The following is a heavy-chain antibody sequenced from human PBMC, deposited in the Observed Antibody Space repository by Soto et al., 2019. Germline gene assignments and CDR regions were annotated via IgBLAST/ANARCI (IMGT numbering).Heavy chain of an antibody. CDR3: AHRPRGYAYYFDY. D-gene: IGHD5-12*01. CDR2: IYWDEDK. V-gene: IGHV2-5*02. Sequence: QITLKESGPTLVKPTQTLTLTCTFSGFSLSTRGVAVGWFRQPPGKALEWLALIYWDEDKWYSPSLKTRLTITDDTSKNQGVLTITNMDPVDTATYYCAHRPRGYAYYFDYWGQGTLVTVSS. CDR1: GFSLSTRGVA. J-gene: IGHJ4*02.